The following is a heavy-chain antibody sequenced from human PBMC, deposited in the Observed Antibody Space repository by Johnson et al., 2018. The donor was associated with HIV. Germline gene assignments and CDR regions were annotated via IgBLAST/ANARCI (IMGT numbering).Heavy chain of an antibody. D-gene: IGHD6-13*01. CDR2: IYSGGST. CDR3: ARSGGYPNAFDM. V-gene: IGHV3-66*01. J-gene: IGHJ3*02. CDR1: GFTVSSNY. Sequence: VQLVESGGGLVQPGGSLRLSCAASGFTVSSNYMNWVRQAPGKGLEWVSVIYSGGSTYYADSVKGRFTISRDNSKNSLFLQMNSLRVEDTAVYYCARSGGYPNAFDMWGQGTMVTVSS.